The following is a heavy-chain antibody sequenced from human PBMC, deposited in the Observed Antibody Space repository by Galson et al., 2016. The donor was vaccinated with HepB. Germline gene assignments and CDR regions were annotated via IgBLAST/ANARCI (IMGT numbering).Heavy chain of an antibody. Sequence: QSGAEVKKPGESLKIFCAGSGYNFSNYWIAWVRQMPEKGLEWMGIIHPGDSDSDSDTRYSPAFQGHVTISADKSISTAYLQWSSLKASDTSMYYGAEPAYNNSYHGPVDYWGQETLVTVSS. D-gene: IGHD6-6*01. CDR2: IHPGDSDSDSDT. CDR1: GYNFSNYW. V-gene: IGHV5-51*01. J-gene: IGHJ4*02. CDR3: AEPAYNNSYHGPVDY.